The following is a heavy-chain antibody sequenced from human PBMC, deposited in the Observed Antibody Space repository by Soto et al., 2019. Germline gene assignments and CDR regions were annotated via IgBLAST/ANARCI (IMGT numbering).Heavy chain of an antibody. CDR2: IYWDDDK. CDR3: AHRRPWSSNWNSGWFDP. J-gene: IGHJ5*02. D-gene: IGHD3-10*01. V-gene: IGHV2-5*02. Sequence: QITLKESGPTRVKPTQTLALTCNFSGFSLSTSGVGVGWIRQSPGKALEWLAVIYWDDDKRYSPSLRSRITISKDPSKNEVVLLMTNMDPVDTGTYYCAHRRPWSSNWNSGWFDPWGQGTLVTVSS. CDR1: GFSLSTSGVG.